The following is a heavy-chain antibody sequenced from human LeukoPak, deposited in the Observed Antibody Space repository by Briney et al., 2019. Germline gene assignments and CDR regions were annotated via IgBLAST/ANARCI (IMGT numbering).Heavy chain of an antibody. CDR1: GFTFSSYG. J-gene: IGHJ4*02. Sequence: GGSLRLSCAASGFTFSSYGMHWVRQAPGKGLEWVAFIRYDGSNKYYADSVKGRFTISRDDSKNTLYLQMNSLRAEGTAVYYCATGSGYYFDYWGQGTLVTVSS. D-gene: IGHD3-22*01. V-gene: IGHV3-30*02. CDR2: IRYDGSNK. CDR3: ATGSGYYFDY.